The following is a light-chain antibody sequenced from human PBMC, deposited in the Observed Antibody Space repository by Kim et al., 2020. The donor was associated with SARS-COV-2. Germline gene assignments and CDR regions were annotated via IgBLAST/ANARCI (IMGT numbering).Light chain of an antibody. CDR2: DAF. CDR3: QQYGSSPYT. V-gene: IGKV3-20*01. Sequence: LSPGQRANLSCRASQSVSSNYLAWFQQRPGQAPRRLIFDAFTRATGIPDRFSGSGSGTDFTLTISSLGPEDFAVYYCQQYGSSPYTFGQGTKLEI. CDR1: QSVSSNY. J-gene: IGKJ2*01.